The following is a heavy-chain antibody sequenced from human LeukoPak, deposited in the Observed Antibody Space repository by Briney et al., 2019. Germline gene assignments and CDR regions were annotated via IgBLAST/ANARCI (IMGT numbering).Heavy chain of an antibody. CDR1: GFPFSIYA. CDR2: IHGDGYHI. CDR3: ARAQVESHTDL. V-gene: IGHV3-74*01. J-gene: IGHJ5*02. Sequence: GGSQRLPCAPSGFPFSIYATCWARQAPGKGLVWVARIHGDGYHISYADSERGLFTLSRDNPKHTLYPHKNRLRREDTGVYFCARAQVESHTDLWGQGALVTVSS.